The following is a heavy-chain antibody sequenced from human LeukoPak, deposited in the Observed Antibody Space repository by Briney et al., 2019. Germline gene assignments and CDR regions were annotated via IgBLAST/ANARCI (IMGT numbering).Heavy chain of an antibody. J-gene: IGHJ5*02. D-gene: IGHD2-15*01. CDR1: GYSFTSYW. V-gene: IGHV5-51*01. Sequence: GESLKISCKGSGYSFTSYWVGWVRQMPGKGLEWMGIIYPGDSDTRYSPSFQGQVTISADKSISTAYLQWSSLKASDTAMYYCARKYCSGGSCGWFDPWGQGTLVTVSS. CDR2: IYPGDSDT. CDR3: ARKYCSGGSCGWFDP.